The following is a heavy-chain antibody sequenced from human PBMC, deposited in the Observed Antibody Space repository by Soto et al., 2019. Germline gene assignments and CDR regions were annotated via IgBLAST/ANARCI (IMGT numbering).Heavy chain of an antibody. CDR2: IYYSGST. Sequence: QVQLQESGPGLVKPSETLSLTCTVSGGSISSYYWSWIRQPPGKGLEWIGYIYYSGSTNYNPSLKSRVTIXVXXSKNQFSLKLSSVTAADTAVYYCAREKLVHNWSDPWGQGTLVTVSS. D-gene: IGHD6-13*01. CDR3: AREKLVHNWSDP. J-gene: IGHJ5*02. V-gene: IGHV4-59*01. CDR1: GGSISSYY.